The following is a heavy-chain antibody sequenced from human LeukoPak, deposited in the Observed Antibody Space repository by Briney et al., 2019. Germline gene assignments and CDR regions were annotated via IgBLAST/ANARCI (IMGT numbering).Heavy chain of an antibody. J-gene: IGHJ4*02. CDR3: ARVLNSGSYPRDY. CDR1: GYTFTGYY. V-gene: IGHV1-2*04. CDR2: INPNSGGT. Sequence: ASVKVSCKASGYTFTGYYMHWVRQAPGQGLEWMGWINPNSGGTNYAQKFQGWVTMTRDTSISTAYMELSRLRSDDTAVYYCARVLNSGSYPRDYWGQGTLVTVSS. D-gene: IGHD1-26*01.